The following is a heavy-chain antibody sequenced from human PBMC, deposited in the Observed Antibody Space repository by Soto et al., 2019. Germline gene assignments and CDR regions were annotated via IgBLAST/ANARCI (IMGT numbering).Heavy chain of an antibody. CDR1: GFTFRNFG. J-gene: IGHJ4*02. D-gene: IGHD2-15*01. Sequence: GGSLRLSCAPSGFTFRNFGMAWVRQAPGKGLEWVSTVSGGGENTHCSDSVNGRLAISRDNSQNTVYLHMSSLRVDDTATYCCAKDVGYGGSLFDFCGQGTQVTVSS. V-gene: IGHV3-23*01. CDR3: AKDVGYGGSLFDF. CDR2: VSGGGENT.